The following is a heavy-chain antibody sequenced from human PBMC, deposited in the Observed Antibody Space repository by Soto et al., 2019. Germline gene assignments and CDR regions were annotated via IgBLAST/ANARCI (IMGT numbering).Heavy chain of an antibody. V-gene: IGHV2-5*02. CDR3: AHRPKARGAAAIPDAFDI. Sequence: QITLKESGPTLVKPTQTLTLTCTFSGFSLSTSGVGVGWIRQPPGKALEWLALIYWDDDKRYSPSLKSRLTITKDTSKNQVVLTMTNMDPVDTATYYCAHRPKARGAAAIPDAFDIWGQGTMVTVSS. J-gene: IGHJ3*02. CDR2: IYWDDDK. D-gene: IGHD6-13*01. CDR1: GFSLSTSGVG.